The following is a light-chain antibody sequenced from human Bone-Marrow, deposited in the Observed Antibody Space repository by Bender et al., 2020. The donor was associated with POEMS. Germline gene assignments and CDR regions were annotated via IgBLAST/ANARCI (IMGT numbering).Light chain of an antibody. J-gene: IGLJ2*01. CDR2: EVT. CDR3: CSYADSSTPVV. CDR1: SSDVGGLDY. V-gene: IGLV2-11*01. Sequence: QSALTQPRSVSGSPGQSVTISCTGTSSDVGGLDYVSWYQQHPGKAPKLMIYEVTNRPSGVSSRFSGSKSGNTASLTITGLQAEDEADYYCCSYADSSTPVVFGGGTKVTVL.